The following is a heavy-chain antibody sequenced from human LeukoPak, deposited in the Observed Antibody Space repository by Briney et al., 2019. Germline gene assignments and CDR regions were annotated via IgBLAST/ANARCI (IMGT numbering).Heavy chain of an antibody. CDR1: GYTFTSYG. CDR2: ISAYNGNT. V-gene: IGHV1-18*01. Sequence: ASVEVSCKASGYTFTSYGISWVRQAPGQGLEWMGWISAYNGNTNYAQKLQGRVTMTTDTSTSTAYMELRSLRSDDTAVYYCARVPMITFGGVIVMSYWGQGTLVTVSS. J-gene: IGHJ4*02. D-gene: IGHD3-16*02. CDR3: ARVPMITFGGVIVMSY.